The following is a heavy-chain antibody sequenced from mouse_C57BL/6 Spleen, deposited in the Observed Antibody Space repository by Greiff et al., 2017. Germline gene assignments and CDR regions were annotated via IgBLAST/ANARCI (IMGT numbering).Heavy chain of an antibody. CDR2: IYPGSGST. J-gene: IGHJ1*03. CDR1: GYTFTSYW. V-gene: IGHV1-55*01. CDR3: ARGGDWYFDV. Sequence: VQLQQPGAELVKPGASVKMSCTASGYTFTSYWITWVKQRPGQGLEWIGDIYPGSGSTNYNEKFKSKATLTVDTSSSTAYMQLSSLTSEDAAVYYCARGGDWYFDVWGTGTTVTVSS.